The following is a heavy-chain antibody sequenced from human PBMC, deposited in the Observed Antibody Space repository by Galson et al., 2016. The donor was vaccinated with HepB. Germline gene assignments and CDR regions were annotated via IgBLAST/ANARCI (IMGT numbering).Heavy chain of an antibody. D-gene: IGHD6-19*01. Sequence: SLRLSCAASGFTFSSYGMHWVRQAPGKGLEWVAVIWYNGSNKYYADSVKGRFTISRDNSKNTLYLQMNSLRAEDTAVYYCASQRVNDQWRLDYWGQGTLVTVSS. V-gene: IGHV3-33*01. CDR1: GFTFSSYG. J-gene: IGHJ4*02. CDR3: ASQRVNDQWRLDY. CDR2: IWYNGSNK.